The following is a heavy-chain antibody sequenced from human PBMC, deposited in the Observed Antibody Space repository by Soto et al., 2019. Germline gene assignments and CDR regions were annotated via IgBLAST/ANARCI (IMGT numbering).Heavy chain of an antibody. CDR2: IYYSGRT. V-gene: IGHV4-59*08. D-gene: IGHD5-18*01. CDR3: ARQGYSYGPVPLKGEIDY. J-gene: IGHJ4*02. CDR1: GGSISSYY. Sequence: QVQLQESGPGLVKPSETLSLTCTVSGGSISSYYWSWIRQPPGKGLEWIGYIYYSGRTNYNPPLKSRVTISVDTSKNQFSLKLSSVTAADTAVYYCARQGYSYGPVPLKGEIDYWGQGTLVTVSS.